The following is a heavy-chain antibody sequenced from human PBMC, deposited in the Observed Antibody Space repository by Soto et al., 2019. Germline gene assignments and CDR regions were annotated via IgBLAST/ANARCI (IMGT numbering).Heavy chain of an antibody. CDR1: GFSFVDYA. CDR2: ISWDGGYT. V-gene: IGHV3-9*01. D-gene: IGHD3-3*01. Sequence: VQLAVSGGGLVQPGRSLRLSCEASGFSFVDYAMHWVRQVPGQGLEWVSGISWDGGYTGYADSVKGRFTISRDNAKKALYLQMNRLRVEDTALYYCVKDEGVCNTISCKDAFDYWGQGTKVTVS. J-gene: IGHJ3*01. CDR3: VKDEGVCNTISCKDAFDY.